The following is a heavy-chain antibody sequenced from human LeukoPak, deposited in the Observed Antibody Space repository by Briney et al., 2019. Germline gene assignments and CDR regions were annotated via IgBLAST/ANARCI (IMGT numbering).Heavy chain of an antibody. CDR1: GFTVSSNY. Sequence: AGGSLRLSCAASGFTVSSNYMSWVRQAPGKGPEWVSVIYSGGNTYYADSVKGRFTISRDSSTNTLYLQMNSLRAEDTAVYYCARGGSDCGGDCYLDYWGQGTLVTVSS. J-gene: IGHJ4*02. D-gene: IGHD2-21*02. V-gene: IGHV3-53*01. CDR3: ARGGSDCGGDCYLDY. CDR2: IYSGGNT.